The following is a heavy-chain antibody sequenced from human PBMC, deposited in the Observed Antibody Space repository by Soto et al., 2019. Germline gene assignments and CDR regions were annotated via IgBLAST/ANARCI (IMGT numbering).Heavy chain of an antibody. CDR3: ARGSPVQH. J-gene: IGHJ1*01. CDR1: GFTFSSYA. V-gene: IGHV3-30-3*01. CDR2: ISYDGSNK. Sequence: GGSLRLSCAASGFTFSSYAMHWVRQAPGKGLEWVAVISYDGSNKYYADSVKGRFTISRDNSKNTLYLQMNSLRAEDTAVYYCARGSPVQHWGQGTLVTVSS.